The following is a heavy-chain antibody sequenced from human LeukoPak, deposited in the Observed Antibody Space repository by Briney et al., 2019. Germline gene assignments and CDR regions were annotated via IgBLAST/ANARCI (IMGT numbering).Heavy chain of an antibody. J-gene: IGHJ6*03. D-gene: IGHD2-2*03. CDR2: INPSGGST. V-gene: IGHV1-46*03. CDR3: ARDFGYCSSTSCYRDYYYYMGV. CDR1: GYTFTSYY. Sequence: ASVKVSCKASGYTFTSYYMHWVRQAPGQGLEWMGIINPSGGSTSYAQKFQGRVTMTRDTSTSTVYMELSSLRSEDTAVYYCARDFGYCSSTSCYRDYYYYMGVWGKGTTVTVSS.